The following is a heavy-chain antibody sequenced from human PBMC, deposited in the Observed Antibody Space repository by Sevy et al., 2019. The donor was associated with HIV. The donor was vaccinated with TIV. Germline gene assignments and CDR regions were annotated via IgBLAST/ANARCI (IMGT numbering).Heavy chain of an antibody. CDR2: ISGSGGST. CDR3: AKGYGSGSPPDY. D-gene: IGHD3-10*01. J-gene: IGHJ4*02. CDR1: GFIFNSYA. Sequence: GGSLGLSCAASGFIFNSYAMTWVRQAPGKGLEWVSGISGSGGSTYYADSVKGWFTISRDNSRNTLYLEMNSLRAEDTAVYYCAKGYGSGSPPDYWGQGTLVTVSS. V-gene: IGHV3-23*01.